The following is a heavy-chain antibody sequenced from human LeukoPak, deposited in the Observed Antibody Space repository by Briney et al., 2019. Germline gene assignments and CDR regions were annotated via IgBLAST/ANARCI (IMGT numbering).Heavy chain of an antibody. D-gene: IGHD7-27*01. V-gene: IGHV1-8*01. J-gene: IGHJ6*02. CDR3: ARGPPKLGNYYYYYGMDV. CDR2: MNPNSGNT. CDR1: GYTFTSYG. Sequence: ASVKVSCKASGYTFTSYGINWVRQATGQGLEWMGWMNPNSGNTGYAQKFQGRVTMTRNTSISTAYMEPSSLRSEDTAVYYCARGPPKLGNYYYYYGMDVWGQGTTVTVSS.